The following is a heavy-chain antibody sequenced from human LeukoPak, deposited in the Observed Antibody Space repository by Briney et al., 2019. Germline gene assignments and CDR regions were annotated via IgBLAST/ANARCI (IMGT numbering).Heavy chain of an antibody. V-gene: IGHV3-11*01. Sequence: GGSLRLSCSAAGFTFSDYYMNWIRQAPGKGLEWISYISSSGSAIYYADSVKGRFTISRDNAKNSLYLQMNSLRAEDTAVYYCARDSSSWPDYWGQGTLVTVSS. CDR1: GFTFSDYY. D-gene: IGHD6-13*01. CDR2: ISSSGSAI. CDR3: ARDSSSWPDY. J-gene: IGHJ4*02.